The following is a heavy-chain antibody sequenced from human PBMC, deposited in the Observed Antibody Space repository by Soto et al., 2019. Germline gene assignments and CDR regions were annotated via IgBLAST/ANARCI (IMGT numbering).Heavy chain of an antibody. J-gene: IGHJ4*02. CDR2: IYHSGST. CDR1: GGSVSSGSYY. Sequence: PSETLSLTCTVSGGSVSSGSYYWSWIRQPPGKGLEWIGYIYHSGSTYYNPSLNIRVTISVDTSKNQFSLKLSSVTAADTAVYYCARHSSSQWLIDCWGQGTLVTVSS. V-gene: IGHV4-61*01. D-gene: IGHD6-19*01. CDR3: ARHSSSQWLIDC.